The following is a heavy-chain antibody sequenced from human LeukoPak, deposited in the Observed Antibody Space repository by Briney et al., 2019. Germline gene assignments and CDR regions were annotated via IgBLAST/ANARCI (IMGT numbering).Heavy chain of an antibody. CDR1: GFTFSSYA. D-gene: IGHD6-19*01. J-gene: IGHJ4*02. CDR3: TREGPYSSGWFDY. Sequence: GSLRLSCAASGFTFSSYAMSWVRQAPGKGLEWVGFIRSKAYGGTTEYAASVKGRFTISRDDSKSIAYLQMNSLKTEDTAVYYCTREGPYSSGWFDYWGQGTLVTVSS. V-gene: IGHV3-49*04. CDR2: IRSKAYGGTT.